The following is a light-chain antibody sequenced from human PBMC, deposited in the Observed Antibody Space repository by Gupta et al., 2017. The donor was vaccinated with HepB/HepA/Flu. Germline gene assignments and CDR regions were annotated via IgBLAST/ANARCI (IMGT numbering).Light chain of an antibody. CDR3: CSYAGSYIYVV. V-gene: IGLV2-11*01. CDR1: SSDVGGYNY. J-gene: IGLJ2*01. Sequence: QSALTQPRSVSGSPGQSVTISCTGTSSDVGGYNYVSWYQQHPGKAPKLMIYDVSKRPSGVPDRFSGSKSGNTAYLTISGLQAEDEADYYCCSYAGSYIYVVFGGGTKLTVL. CDR2: DVS.